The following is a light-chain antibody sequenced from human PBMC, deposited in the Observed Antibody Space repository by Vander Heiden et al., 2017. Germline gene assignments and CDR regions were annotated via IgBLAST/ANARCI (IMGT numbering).Light chain of an antibody. CDR1: QGLVYSDGNIY. V-gene: IGKV2-30*01. CDR3: MQGTHWPWT. Sequence: DVVMTQSPLSLPVTLGQSASISCRSSQGLVYSDGNIYLNWFQQRPGQSPRRLIYKVSDRDSGVPDRFSASGSGTDFTLRISRVEAEDVGVYYCMQGTHWPWTFGQGTKVEIK. J-gene: IGKJ1*01. CDR2: KVS.